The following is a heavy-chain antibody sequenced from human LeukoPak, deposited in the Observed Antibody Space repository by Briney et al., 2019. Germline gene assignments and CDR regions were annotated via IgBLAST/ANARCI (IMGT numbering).Heavy chain of an antibody. V-gene: IGHV1-8*01. CDR3: ARAPDYYYDISGYPPSVAFDI. CDR2: MNPNSGNT. D-gene: IGHD3-22*01. Sequence: ASVKVSCKASEYTFTSYDINWVRQATGQGLEWMGWMNPNSGNTGYAQKFQGRVTITTDESTSTAYMELSSLRSEDTAVYYCARAPDYYYDISGYPPSVAFDIWGQGTMVTVSP. J-gene: IGHJ3*02. CDR1: EYTFTSYD.